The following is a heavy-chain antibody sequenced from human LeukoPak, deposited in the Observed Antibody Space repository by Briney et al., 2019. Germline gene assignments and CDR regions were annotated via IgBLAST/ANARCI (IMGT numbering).Heavy chain of an antibody. V-gene: IGHV1-46*01. CDR3: ARGDGYNLVGDYYYYGMDV. Sequence: GASVKVSCKASGYTFTSYYMHWVRQAPGQGLEWMGIINPSGGSTSYAQKFQGRVTMTRDTSTSTVYMELSSLRSEDTAVYYCARGDGYNLVGDYYYYGMDVWGQGTTVTASS. CDR2: INPSGGST. J-gene: IGHJ6*02. D-gene: IGHD5-24*01. CDR1: GYTFTSYY.